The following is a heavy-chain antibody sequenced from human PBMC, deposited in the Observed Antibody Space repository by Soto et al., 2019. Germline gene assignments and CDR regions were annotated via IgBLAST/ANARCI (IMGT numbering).Heavy chain of an antibody. CDR1: GDSISNLDYF. Sequence: SETLSVTCSVSGDSISNLDYFWAWIRQPPGQALEYIGYIYKSATTYYNPSFESRVAISVDTSKSQFSLNVTSVTAADTAVYFCARGRYCLTGRCFPNWFDSWGQGALVTVSS. CDR2: IYKSATT. J-gene: IGHJ5*01. D-gene: IGHD7-27*01. CDR3: ARGRYCLTGRCFPNWFDS. V-gene: IGHV4-30-4*01.